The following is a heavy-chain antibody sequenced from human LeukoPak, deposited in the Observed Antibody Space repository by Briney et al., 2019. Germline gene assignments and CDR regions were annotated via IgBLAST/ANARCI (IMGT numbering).Heavy chain of an antibody. CDR2: IYSGGTT. D-gene: IGHD4-17*01. CDR3: ARDFSGDRPIGY. J-gene: IGHJ4*02. Sequence: PGGSLRLSCAASGFTVSSSYMSWVRQAPGKGLEWVSLIYSGGTTYYPDSVKGRFTISRDNSKNTLYLQMNSLRAEDTAVYYCARDFSGDRPIGYWGQGTLVTVSS. V-gene: IGHV3-53*01. CDR1: GFTVSSSY.